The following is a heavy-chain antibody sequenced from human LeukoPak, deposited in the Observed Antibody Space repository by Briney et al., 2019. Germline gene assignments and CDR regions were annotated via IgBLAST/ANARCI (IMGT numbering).Heavy chain of an antibody. Sequence: SETLSLTCTVSGGSVSSGSYYWSWIRQPPGKGLEWIGYIYYSGSTNYNPSLKSRVTISVDTSKNQFSLKLSSVTAADTAVYYCAGVLMVYAMAGYWGQGTLVTVSS. D-gene: IGHD2-8*01. CDR3: AGVLMVYAMAGY. J-gene: IGHJ4*02. CDR2: IYYSGST. CDR1: GGSVSSGSYY. V-gene: IGHV4-61*01.